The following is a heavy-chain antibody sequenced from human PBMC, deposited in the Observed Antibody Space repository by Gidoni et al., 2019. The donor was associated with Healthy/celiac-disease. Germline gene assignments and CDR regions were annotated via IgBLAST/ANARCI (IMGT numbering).Heavy chain of an antibody. CDR2: ISGSGGST. D-gene: IGHD1-26*01. V-gene: IGHV3-23*01. Sequence: EVQLLESGGGLVQPGGSLRLSCAASGFTFSSYAMGWVRQAPGKGLEWVSAISGSGGSTYYADSVKGRFTISRDNSKNTLYLQMNSLRAEDTAVYYCAKSPTSIYSGSTRVGNYFDYWGQGTLVTVSS. CDR3: AKSPTSIYSGSTRVGNYFDY. J-gene: IGHJ4*02. CDR1: GFTFSSYA.